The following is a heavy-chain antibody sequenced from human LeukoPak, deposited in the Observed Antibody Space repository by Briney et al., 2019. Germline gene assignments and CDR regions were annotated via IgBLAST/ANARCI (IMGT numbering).Heavy chain of an antibody. CDR3: AREVERRLVVGDY. CDR1: GYTFTSNY. D-gene: IGHD2-15*01. J-gene: IGHJ4*02. V-gene: IGHV1-46*01. CDR2: INPSGGST. Sequence: GASVKVSCKASGYTFTSNYIHWVRQAPGQGLEWVGIINPSGGSTSYAQKFQGRVTMTRDTSTSTVYMELSSLRSEDTAVYYCAREVERRLVVGDYWGQGTLVTVSS.